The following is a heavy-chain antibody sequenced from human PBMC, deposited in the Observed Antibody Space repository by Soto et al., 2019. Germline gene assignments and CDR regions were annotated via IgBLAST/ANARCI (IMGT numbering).Heavy chain of an antibody. V-gene: IGHV3-23*01. D-gene: IGHD6-13*01. Sequence: EVQVLESGGGLVQPGGSLRLSCAASGFTFSNYAMSWVRQGPGEGLEWVSTISGGGGTTYYADSVKGRFTISRDKSKNTLYLQMNSLRVEDTAVYYCARSHSPFDYWGQGTLVTVSS. CDR3: ARSHSPFDY. CDR1: GFTFSNYA. CDR2: ISGGGGTT. J-gene: IGHJ4*02.